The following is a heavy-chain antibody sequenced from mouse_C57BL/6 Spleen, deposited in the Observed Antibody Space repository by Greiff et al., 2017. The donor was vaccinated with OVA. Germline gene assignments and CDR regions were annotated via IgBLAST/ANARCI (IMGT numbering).Heavy chain of an antibody. Sequence: VQLQQSGAELVRPGASVTLSCKASGYTFTDYEMHWVKQTPVHGLEWIGAIDPETGGTAYNQKFKGKAILTADKSSSTAYMELRSLTSEDSAVYYCTRGDGLPTFFDYWGQGTTLTVSS. CDR2: IDPETGGT. D-gene: IGHD5-1*01. V-gene: IGHV1-15*01. CDR3: TRGDGLPTFFDY. J-gene: IGHJ2*01. CDR1: GYTFTDYE.